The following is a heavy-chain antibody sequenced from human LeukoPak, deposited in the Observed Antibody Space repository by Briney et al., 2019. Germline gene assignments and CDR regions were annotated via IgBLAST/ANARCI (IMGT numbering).Heavy chain of an antibody. J-gene: IGHJ5*02. CDR2: INPNSGGT. V-gene: IGHV1-2*02. CDR3: GRGVGSSWFDP. Sequence: ASMKVSCKASGYTFTGYYMHWVRQAPGQGLEWMGWINPNSGGTNYAQKFQGRVTITRDRSISTAYMELSSLRSDDTGVYYCGRGVGSSWFDPWGQGTLVTVSS. CDR1: GYTFTGYY. D-gene: IGHD1-26*01.